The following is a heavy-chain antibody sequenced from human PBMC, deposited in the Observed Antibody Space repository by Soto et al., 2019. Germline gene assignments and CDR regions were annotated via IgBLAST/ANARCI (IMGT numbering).Heavy chain of an antibody. V-gene: IGHV1-69*04. CDR1: GGTFSSYT. Sequence: SVKVSCKASGGTFSSYTISWVRQAPGQGLEWMGRIIPILGIANYAQKFQGRVTITADKSTSTAYMELSSLRSEDTAVYYCARDRVDCSSTSCPNFAYWAQGTLVTVSS. D-gene: IGHD2-2*01. CDR3: ARDRVDCSSTSCPNFAY. J-gene: IGHJ4*02. CDR2: IIPILGIA.